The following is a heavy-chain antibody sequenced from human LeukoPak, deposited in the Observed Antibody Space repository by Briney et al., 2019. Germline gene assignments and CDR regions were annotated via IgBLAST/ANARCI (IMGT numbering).Heavy chain of an antibody. CDR2: INHSGST. V-gene: IGHV4-34*01. CDR1: GGSFSGYY. Sequence: RASETLSLTCAVYGGSFSGYYWSWIRQPPGKGLEWIGEINHSGSTYYNPSLKSRVTISVDTSKNQFSLKLSSVTAADTAVYYCARGETLYFFDYWGQGTLVTVSS. J-gene: IGHJ4*02. CDR3: ARGETLYFFDY.